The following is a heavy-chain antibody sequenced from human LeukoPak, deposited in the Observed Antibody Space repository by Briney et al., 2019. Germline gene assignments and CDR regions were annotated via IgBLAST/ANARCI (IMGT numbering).Heavy chain of an antibody. Sequence: GESLKISCKGSGYSFTSYWIGWVRPMPGKGLEWMGIIYPGDSDTRYSPSFQGQVTISADKSISTAYLQWSSLKASDTAMYYCARHLSVSLGASKTLNDYWGQGTLVTVSS. J-gene: IGHJ4*02. CDR3: ARHLSVSLGASKTLNDY. V-gene: IGHV5-51*01. CDR2: IYPGDSDT. CDR1: GYSFTSYW. D-gene: IGHD3-10*01.